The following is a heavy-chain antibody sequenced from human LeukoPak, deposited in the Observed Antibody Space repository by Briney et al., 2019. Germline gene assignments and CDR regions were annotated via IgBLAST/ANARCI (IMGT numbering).Heavy chain of an antibody. Sequence: GESLKISCKGSGYSFTSYGISWVRQAPGQGLEWMGWISAYNGNTNYAQKLQGRVTMTTDTSTSTAYMELRSLRSDDTAVYYCARDLSSGWYLGVDYWGQGTLVTVSS. CDR1: GYSFTSYG. CDR2: ISAYNGNT. V-gene: IGHV1-18*01. D-gene: IGHD6-19*01. J-gene: IGHJ4*02. CDR3: ARDLSSGWYLGVDY.